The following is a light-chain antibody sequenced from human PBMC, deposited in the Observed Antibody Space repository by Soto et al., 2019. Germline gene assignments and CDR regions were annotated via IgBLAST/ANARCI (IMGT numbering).Light chain of an antibody. Sequence: DIQMTQSPSTLSASVGDRVTITCRASQSISSRLAWYQQKPGKAPKLLIYKASSLESGVPSRFSGSGSGTVFTLTISSLQPDDFASYYCQQYNSYRTFGQGTKVEIK. CDR3: QQYNSYRT. CDR2: KAS. J-gene: IGKJ1*01. V-gene: IGKV1-5*03. CDR1: QSISSR.